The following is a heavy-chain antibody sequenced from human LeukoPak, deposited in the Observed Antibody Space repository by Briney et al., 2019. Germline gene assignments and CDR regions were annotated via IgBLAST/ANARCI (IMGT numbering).Heavy chain of an antibody. Sequence: SQTLSLTCTVSGGSISSGDYYWSWIRQPPGKGLEWIGYIYYSGSTYYNPSLKGRVTISVDTSKNQFSLKLSSVTAADTAVYYCARDKAARRIDYWGQGTLVTVSS. J-gene: IGHJ4*02. CDR3: ARDKAARRIDY. D-gene: IGHD6-6*01. CDR1: GGSISSGDYY. V-gene: IGHV4-30-4*08. CDR2: IYYSGST.